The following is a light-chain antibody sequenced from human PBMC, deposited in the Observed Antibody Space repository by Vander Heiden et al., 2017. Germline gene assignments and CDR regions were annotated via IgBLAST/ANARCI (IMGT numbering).Light chain of an antibody. Sequence: QSALTQPASASGPPGQSITISCTGTSSDVGAYNYVSWYQQHPGKAPKLMIYDVSNRPSGVSNRFSGSKSGNTASLTISGLQAEDEADYYCSSYTSSSPHVVFGGGTKLTVL. J-gene: IGLJ2*01. V-gene: IGLV2-14*03. CDR2: DVS. CDR3: SSYTSSSPHVV. CDR1: SSDVGAYNY.